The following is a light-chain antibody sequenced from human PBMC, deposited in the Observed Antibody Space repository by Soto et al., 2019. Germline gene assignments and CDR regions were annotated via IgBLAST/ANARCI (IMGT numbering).Light chain of an antibody. CDR2: EVS. J-gene: IGLJ1*01. V-gene: IGLV2-14*01. CDR3: TSYTTSSTYV. Sequence: QSVVTQPASVSGSLGQAITIFCIGHNSDDGGYNYYSWYHQHPGKPPQLIVYEVSNRPSGVSDRFSGSKSGNTASLTISGLQSEDESDYYCTSYTTSSTYVFGTGTKVTVL. CDR1: NSDDGGYNY.